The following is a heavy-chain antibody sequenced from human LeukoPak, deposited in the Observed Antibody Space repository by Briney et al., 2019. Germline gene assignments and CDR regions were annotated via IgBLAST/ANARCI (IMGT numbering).Heavy chain of an antibody. Sequence: GGSLRLSCAASGFTFSGSAMHWVRQASGKGLEWVGRIRSKSNSYATAYAASVKGRFTISRDDSKNTAYLQMNSLKTEDTAVYYCTSYHYGMDVWGQGTTVTVSS. CDR3: TSYHYGMDV. V-gene: IGHV3-73*01. CDR1: GFTFSGSA. J-gene: IGHJ6*02. CDR2: IRSKSNSYAT.